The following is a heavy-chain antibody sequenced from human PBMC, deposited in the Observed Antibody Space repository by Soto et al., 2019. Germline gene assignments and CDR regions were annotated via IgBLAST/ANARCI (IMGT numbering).Heavy chain of an antibody. V-gene: IGHV3-74*01. CDR2: TNEDGSIT. CDR1: GFIFSSYW. Sequence: EVQLVESGGGLVQPGGSLRLSCEVSGFIFSSYWMHWVRQVPGKGLVWVSRTNEDGSITNYADSVRGRFTISRDNAKNTFYLKMKSLGVEDTAVYYCTRDMGGGGGYWGQGTLVTVSS. D-gene: IGHD2-15*01. CDR3: TRDMGGGGGY. J-gene: IGHJ4*02.